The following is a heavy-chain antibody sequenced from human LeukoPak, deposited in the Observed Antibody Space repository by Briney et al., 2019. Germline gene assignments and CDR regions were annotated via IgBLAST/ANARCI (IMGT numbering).Heavy chain of an antibody. CDR2: IDTSSNYR. Sequence: GGSLRLSCAASGFNFNNYAMNWVRQAPGKGLEWVSSIDTSSNYRYYGDSVKGRFIISRDNAQNSLYLQMNSLSAVDTAMYYCAREAQAWAYGMDVWGQGTTVTVSS. D-gene: IGHD7-27*01. J-gene: IGHJ6*02. CDR3: AREAQAWAYGMDV. CDR1: GFNFNNYA. V-gene: IGHV3-21*01.